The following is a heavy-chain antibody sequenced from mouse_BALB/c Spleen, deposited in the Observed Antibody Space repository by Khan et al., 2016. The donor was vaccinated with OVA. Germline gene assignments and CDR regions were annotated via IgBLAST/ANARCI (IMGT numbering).Heavy chain of an antibody. J-gene: IGHJ3*01. CDR2: IDPENGDT. Sequence: EVQLQQSGAELVRSGASVKLSCTASGFNIKDYYMHWVKQRPEQGLEWIGWIDPENGDTEYAPKFQGKATMTADTSSNTAYLQLRSLTSEDTAVYYCKPRMITQAWFAYWGQGTLVTVSA. CDR1: GFNIKDYY. V-gene: IGHV14-4*02. CDR3: KPRMITQAWFAY. D-gene: IGHD2-4*01.